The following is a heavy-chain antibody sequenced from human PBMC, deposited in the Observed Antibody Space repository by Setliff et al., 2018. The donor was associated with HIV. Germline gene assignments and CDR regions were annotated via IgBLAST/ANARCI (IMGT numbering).Heavy chain of an antibody. CDR2: IYPGDSDI. V-gene: IGHV5-51*01. D-gene: IGHD1-26*01. CDR1: EYSFTNNW. J-gene: IGHJ4*02. Sequence: PGESLKISCKGSEYSFTNNWIGWVRQMPGKGLEWMGIIYPGDSDIRYSPSFQGQVTISADKPISTAYLQWSSLKASDTGMYYCARAGRGGGSYWTFDYWGQGTLVTVSS. CDR3: ARAGRGGGSYWTFDY.